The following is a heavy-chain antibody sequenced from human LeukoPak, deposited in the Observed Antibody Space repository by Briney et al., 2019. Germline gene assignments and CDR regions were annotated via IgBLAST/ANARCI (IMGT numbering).Heavy chain of an antibody. CDR2: ISWNSGSI. CDR1: GFTFDDYA. D-gene: IGHD6-13*01. J-gene: IGHJ5*02. CDR3: AKDSIAAPGFDP. V-gene: IGHV3-9*01. Sequence: GGSLRLSCAASGFTFDDYAMHWVRQAPGKGLEWVSGISWNSGSIGYADSVKGRFTFSRDNAKNSLYLQMDSLRAEDTALYYCAKDSIAAPGFDPWGQGTLVTVSS.